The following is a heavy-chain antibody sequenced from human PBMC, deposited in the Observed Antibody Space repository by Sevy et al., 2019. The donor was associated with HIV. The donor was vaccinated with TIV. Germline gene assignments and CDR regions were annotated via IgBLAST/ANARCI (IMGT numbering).Heavy chain of an antibody. CDR2: INPNSGGT. D-gene: IGHD6-13*01. V-gene: IGHV1-2*02. Sequence: ASVKVSCKASGYTFTGYYMHWVRQAPGQGLEWMGWINPNSGGTNYARKFQGRVTMTRDTSISTAYMELSRLRSDDTAVYYCARVPSRSSRGYYYGMDVWGHGTTVTVSS. J-gene: IGHJ6*02. CDR1: GYTFTGYY. CDR3: ARVPSRSSRGYYYGMDV.